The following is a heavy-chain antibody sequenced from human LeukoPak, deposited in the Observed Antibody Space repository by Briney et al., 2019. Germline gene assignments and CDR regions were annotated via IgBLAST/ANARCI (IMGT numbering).Heavy chain of an antibody. CDR3: ARGVITTGVGFDY. V-gene: IGHV3-7*04. D-gene: IGHD4/OR15-4a*01. Sequence: PGGSLRLSCAASGFTFSSYWMSWVRQAPGKGLLWLANINQDGSDKYYVDSVKGRFTISRDNAKNSLYLQMNSLRAEDTAVYYCARGVITTGVGFDYWGQGTLVTVSS. CDR2: INQDGSDK. CDR1: GFTFSSYW. J-gene: IGHJ4*02.